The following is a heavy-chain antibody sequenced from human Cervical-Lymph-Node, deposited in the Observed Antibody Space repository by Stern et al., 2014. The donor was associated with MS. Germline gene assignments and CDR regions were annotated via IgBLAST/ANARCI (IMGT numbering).Heavy chain of an antibody. CDR1: GYIFTAYA. CDR2: INTMPRDP. CDR3: ARGSDGAAMPY. V-gene: IGHV7-4-1*02. J-gene: IGHJ4*02. Sequence: QVQLVQSGSELKKPGASVNVSCTAAGYIFTAYAMNWVRQAPGQGLEWMGWINTMPRDPTCSHGFTGRFVFSLDTSVSKAFLQINSLKAEDTAVYYCARGSDGAAMPYWGQGTLVTVSS. D-gene: IGHD3-16*01.